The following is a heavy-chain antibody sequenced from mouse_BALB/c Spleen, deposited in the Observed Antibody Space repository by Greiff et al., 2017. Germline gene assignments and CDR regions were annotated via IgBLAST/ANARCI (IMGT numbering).Heavy chain of an antibody. CDR3: AREYRYGNYDY. CDR1: GFTFSSFG. V-gene: IGHV5-17*02. Sequence: EVMLVESGRGLVQPGGSRKLSCAASGFTFSSFGMHWVRQAPEKGLEWVAYISSGSSTIYYADTVKGRFTISRDNPKNTLFLQMTSLRSEDTAMYYCAREYRYGNYDYWGQGTTLTVSS. J-gene: IGHJ2*01. D-gene: IGHD2-10*02. CDR2: ISSGSSTI.